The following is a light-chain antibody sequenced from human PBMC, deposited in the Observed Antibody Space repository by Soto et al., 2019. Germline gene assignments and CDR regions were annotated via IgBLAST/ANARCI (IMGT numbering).Light chain of an antibody. V-gene: IGLV2-14*01. CDR1: NRDIGAYNL. CDR2: EVR. Sequence: QSALTHPASVSGSLGQSITIYCTGSNRDIGAYNLVSWYQQYPDTAPKLIIYEVRNRPSGVSYRFTGSRSGNTDSLTISALQADDESTFYCSSSTTTSTLLFGGGTKLTVL. CDR3: SSSTTTSTLL. J-gene: IGLJ3*02.